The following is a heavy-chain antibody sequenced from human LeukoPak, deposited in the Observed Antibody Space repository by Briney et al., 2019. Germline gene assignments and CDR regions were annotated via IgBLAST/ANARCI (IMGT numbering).Heavy chain of an antibody. CDR1: GGSIRSYC. Sequence: SETLSLTCTVSGGSIRSYCWSWIRQPAGKGLEWIGRIYTSGSTNYNPSLKSRVTMSLDTSKNQFSLSLSSVTAADTAVYYCARQVDTAMGLHAFDIWGQGTMVTVSS. V-gene: IGHV4-4*07. CDR2: IYTSGST. J-gene: IGHJ3*02. D-gene: IGHD5-18*01. CDR3: ARQVDTAMGLHAFDI.